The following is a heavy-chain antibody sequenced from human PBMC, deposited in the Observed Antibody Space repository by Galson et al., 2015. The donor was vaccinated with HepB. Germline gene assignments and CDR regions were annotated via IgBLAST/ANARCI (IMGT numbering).Heavy chain of an antibody. J-gene: IGHJ2*01. Sequence: SETLSLTCGVYGGSVSGYYWSRIRQPPGKGLEWIGEINHSGSTNHNPTLKSRVTISVDTSKNQFSLKLSSVTAADTAVYYCARGRYNYKGYFDLWGRGALVTVSS. CDR2: INHSGST. CDR3: ARGRYNYKGYFDL. V-gene: IGHV4-34*01. CDR1: GGSVSGYY. D-gene: IGHD1-1*01.